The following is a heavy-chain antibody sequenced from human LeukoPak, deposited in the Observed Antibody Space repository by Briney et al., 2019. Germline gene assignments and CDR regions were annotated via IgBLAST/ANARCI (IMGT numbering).Heavy chain of an antibody. J-gene: IGHJ4*02. Sequence: GGSLRLSCAASGFILSSYEMNWVRQAPGKGLEWISYISTSGSTKYYADSVKGRFTISRDNAKNSLYLQMNSLRAEDTAVYYCARGRREYSYTRITVAGGSSDYWGQGTLVTVSS. CDR3: ARGRREYSYTRITVAGGSSDY. V-gene: IGHV3-48*03. D-gene: IGHD6-19*01. CDR1: GFILSSYE. CDR2: ISTSGSTK.